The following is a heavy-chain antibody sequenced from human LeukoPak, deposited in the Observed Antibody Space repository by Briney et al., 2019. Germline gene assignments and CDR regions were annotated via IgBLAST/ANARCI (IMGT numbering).Heavy chain of an antibody. D-gene: IGHD2-8*02. CDR3: ATYRQVLLPFES. CDR1: GFTFSTFA. CDR2: IFPSGGEI. V-gene: IGHV3-23*01. J-gene: IGHJ4*02. Sequence: GGSLRLSCAASGFTFSTFAMIWVRQPPGKGLEWVSSIFPSGGEIHYADSVRGRVTISRDNSKSTLSLQMNSLRAEDTAIYYCATYRQVLLPFESWGQGTLVTVSS.